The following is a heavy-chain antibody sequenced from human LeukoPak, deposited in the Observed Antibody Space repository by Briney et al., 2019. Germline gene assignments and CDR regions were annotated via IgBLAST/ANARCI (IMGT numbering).Heavy chain of an antibody. Sequence: SVKVSCKASGGTFSSYAISWVRQAPGQGLEWMGGIIPIFGTANYAQKFQGRVTLTADESTSPAYMELSSLRSEDTAVYYCAREDRNAPHYWGQGTLVTVSS. CDR3: AREDRNAPHY. CDR2: IIPIFGTA. D-gene: IGHD3-16*02. J-gene: IGHJ4*02. CDR1: GGTFSSYA. V-gene: IGHV1-69*13.